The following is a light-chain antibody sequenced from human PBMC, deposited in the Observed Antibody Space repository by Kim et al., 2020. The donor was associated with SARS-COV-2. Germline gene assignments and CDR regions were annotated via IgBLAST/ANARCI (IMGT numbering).Light chain of an antibody. Sequence: SPGERPTRSCRASQSVSSNYLAWYQQKPGQAPRLLIYGASSRATGIPDRFSGSGSGTDFTLTITRLEPEDFAVYYCQQYSSSPATFGQGTKVDIK. V-gene: IGKV3-20*01. CDR3: QQYSSSPAT. CDR2: GAS. J-gene: IGKJ1*01. CDR1: QSVSSNY.